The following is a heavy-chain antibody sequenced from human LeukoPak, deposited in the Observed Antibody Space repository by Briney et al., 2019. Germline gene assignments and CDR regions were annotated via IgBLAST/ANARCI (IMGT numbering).Heavy chain of an antibody. V-gene: IGHV4-38-2*02. CDR3: ARANEGLDY. D-gene: IGHD1-1*01. J-gene: IGHJ4*02. CDR2: IYHSGST. Sequence: SETLSLTCTVSGYSISSGYYCGWIRQPPGKGLEWIGSIYHSGSTYYNPSLKSRVTISVDTSKNQFSLKLSSVTAADTAVYYCARANEGLDYWGQGTLVTVSS. CDR1: GYSISSGYY.